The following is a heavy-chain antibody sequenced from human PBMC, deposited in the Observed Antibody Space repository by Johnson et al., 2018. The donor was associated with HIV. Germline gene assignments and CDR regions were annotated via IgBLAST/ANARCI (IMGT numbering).Heavy chain of an antibody. CDR3: ARSYYDYVWGSYNTYYPGTPAVYAFDI. D-gene: IGHD3-16*01. CDR2: ISYDGSNK. V-gene: IGHV3-30*04. J-gene: IGHJ3*02. Sequence: QVQLVESGGGVVQPGRSLRLSCAASGFTFSSYAMHWVRQAPGQGLEWVAVISYDGSNKYYADSVKGRFTISRDNSKNTLYLQMNSLRAEDTAVYYCARSYYDYVWGSYNTYYPGTPAVYAFDIWGQGTMVTVSS. CDR1: GFTFSSYA.